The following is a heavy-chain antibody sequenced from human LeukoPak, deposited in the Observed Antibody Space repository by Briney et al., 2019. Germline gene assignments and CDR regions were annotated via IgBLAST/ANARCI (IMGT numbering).Heavy chain of an antibody. CDR3: ARAYCSDGVCYPYFDR. D-gene: IGHD2-15*01. V-gene: IGHV3-30-3*01. CDR2: ISYDGSNK. Sequence: GGSLRLSCAASGFTFSGYPIHWVRQAPGKGLEWVGVISYDGSNKYYADSVKGRFTISRDNAKNTLYLQTNSLRAEDTAVYHCARAYCSDGVCYPYFDRWGQGTLVTVSS. J-gene: IGHJ4*02. CDR1: GFTFSGYP.